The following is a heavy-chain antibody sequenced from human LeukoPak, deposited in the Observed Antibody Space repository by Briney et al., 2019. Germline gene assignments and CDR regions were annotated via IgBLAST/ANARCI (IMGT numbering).Heavy chain of an antibody. CDR2: IYYSGST. CDR3: ARDGRTTVTTHSNWFDP. J-gene: IGHJ5*02. Sequence: SETLSLTCTVSGGSISSYYWSWIRQPPGKGLEWIGYIYYSGSTNYNPSLKSRVIISVDTSKNQFSLKLYSVTAADTAVYYCARDGRTTVTTHSNWFDPWGQGTLVTVSS. V-gene: IGHV4-59*12. D-gene: IGHD4-17*01. CDR1: GGSISSYY.